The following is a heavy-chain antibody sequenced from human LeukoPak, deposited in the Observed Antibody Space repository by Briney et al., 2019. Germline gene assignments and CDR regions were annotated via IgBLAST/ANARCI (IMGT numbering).Heavy chain of an antibody. D-gene: IGHD2-21*01. V-gene: IGHV3-23*01. CDR2: ISGSGIST. Sequence: PGGSLRLSCAASGFTFSDYVMSWVRQAPGKGLEWVSIISGSGISTHYADSVKGRFTISRDNSKNTLYLQMKSLRANDTAVYFCAKGPRIVVAPPASHFDLWGHGTRVTVSS. CDR3: AKGPRIVVAPPASHFDL. CDR1: GFTFSDYV. J-gene: IGHJ4*01.